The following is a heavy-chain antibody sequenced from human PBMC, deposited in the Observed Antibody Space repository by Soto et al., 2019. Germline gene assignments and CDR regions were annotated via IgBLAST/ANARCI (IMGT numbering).Heavy chain of an antibody. Sequence: GASVKVSCKASGGTFSSYTISWVRQAPGQGLEWMGRIIPILGIANYAQKFQGRVTITADKSTSTAYMELSSLRSDDTAVYYCARWGGYDYGDAGGAFDIWGKGSMVTVSS. CDR2: IIPILGIA. J-gene: IGHJ3*02. D-gene: IGHD4-17*01. V-gene: IGHV1-69*02. CDR3: ARWGGYDYGDAGGAFDI. CDR1: GGTFSSYT.